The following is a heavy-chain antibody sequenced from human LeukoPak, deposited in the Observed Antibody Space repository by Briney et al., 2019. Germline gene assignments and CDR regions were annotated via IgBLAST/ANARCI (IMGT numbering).Heavy chain of an antibody. Sequence: GGSLRLSCAASGFTFNNYAMTWVRQAPGKGLEWVSSISASGVMTYYADSVKGRITVSRDNSKNSVYLQMSRLTAADTAVYYCAKDRSIGTYYTFDHWGQGTLVTVSS. J-gene: IGHJ4*02. CDR2: ISASGVMT. V-gene: IGHV3-23*01. CDR3: AKDRSIGTYYTFDH. D-gene: IGHD1-26*01. CDR1: GFTFNNYA.